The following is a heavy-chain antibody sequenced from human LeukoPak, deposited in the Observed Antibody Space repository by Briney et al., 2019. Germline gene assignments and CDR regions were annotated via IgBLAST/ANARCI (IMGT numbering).Heavy chain of an antibody. CDR3: AREISRPSYYYDSSGYYSLDAFDI. Sequence: PGGSLRLSCAASGFTFSTYWMHWVRQAPGKGLVWVSRLSPDESSSIYADSVKGRFTIPRDNSKNTLYLQMNSLRAEDTAVYYCAREISRPSYYYDSSGYYSLDAFDIWGQGTMVTVSS. V-gene: IGHV3-74*01. J-gene: IGHJ3*02. D-gene: IGHD3-22*01. CDR2: LSPDESSS. CDR1: GFTFSTYW.